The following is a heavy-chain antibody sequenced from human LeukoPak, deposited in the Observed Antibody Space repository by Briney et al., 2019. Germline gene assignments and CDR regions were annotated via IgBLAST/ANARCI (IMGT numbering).Heavy chain of an antibody. CDR1: GFTFSSYS. J-gene: IGHJ4*02. D-gene: IGHD1-1*01. CDR2: ISSSSSYI. CDR3: ARGGTSLYYFDY. V-gene: IGHV3-21*01. Sequence: SGGSLRLSCAASGFTFSSYSMNWVRQAPGKGLEWVSSISSSSSYIYYADSVKGRFTISRDNAKNSLYLQMNSLRAEDTAVYYCARGGTSLYYFDYWGQGTLVTVSS.